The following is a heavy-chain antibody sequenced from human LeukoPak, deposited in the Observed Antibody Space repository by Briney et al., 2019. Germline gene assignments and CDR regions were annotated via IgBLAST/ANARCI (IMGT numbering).Heavy chain of an antibody. D-gene: IGHD1-26*01. CDR3: AQILGWSRFLDY. J-gene: IGHJ4*02. Sequence: GGSLRLSCVVSRLGLSNYREIYPGQAPGKGLEWVSGISGDSRAIDYAAPVKGRFTMSRDNSRNTVYFQMNSLRADDTAVYFCAQILGWSRFLDYWGRGTLVTVSS. CDR1: RLGLSNYR. CDR2: ISGDSRAI. V-gene: IGHV3-23*01.